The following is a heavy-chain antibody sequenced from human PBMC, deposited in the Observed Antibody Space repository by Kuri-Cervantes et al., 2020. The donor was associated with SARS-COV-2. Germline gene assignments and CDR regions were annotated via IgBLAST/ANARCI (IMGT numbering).Heavy chain of an antibody. CDR3: ARDQGHRIAAAGTIPFDY. CDR2: IGTAGDT. J-gene: IGHJ4*02. V-gene: IGHV3-13*03. Sequence: GESLKISCAACGFTFSSYDMHWVRQATGKGLEWVSAIGTAGDTYYPGSVKGQFTISRENAKNSLYLQMNSLRAGDTAVYYCARDQGHRIAAAGTIPFDYWGQGTLVTVSS. CDR1: GFTFSSYD. D-gene: IGHD6-13*01.